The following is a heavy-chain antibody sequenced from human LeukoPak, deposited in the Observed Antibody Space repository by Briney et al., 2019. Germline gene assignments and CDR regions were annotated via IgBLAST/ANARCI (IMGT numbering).Heavy chain of an antibody. CDR2: ISGSGTSI. D-gene: IGHD2/OR15-2a*01. CDR1: GFTFRSYG. V-gene: IGHV3-48*03. Sequence: GGSLRLSCAASGFTFRSYGMNWVRQAPGKGLERLPYISGSGTSIYYADSVKGRFTVSRDNAKNSLSLQLNSLRAEVTAVYYFSRRNIIIKYWGQGTLVTVSS. J-gene: IGHJ4*02. CDR3: SRRNIIIKY.